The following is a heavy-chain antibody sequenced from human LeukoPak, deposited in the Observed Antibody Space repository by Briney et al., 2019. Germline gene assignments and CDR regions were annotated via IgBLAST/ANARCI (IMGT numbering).Heavy chain of an antibody. CDR3: AKEERGSSWPGWFDP. CDR2: ISASGGST. V-gene: IGHV3-23*01. CDR1: GFTFSSYG. J-gene: IGHJ5*02. Sequence: PGGSLRLSCAASGFTFSSYGMNWVRQAPGKGLERVSTISASGGSTYYADSVKGRFTISRDNSKNTLYLQMNSLRAEDTAVYYCAKEERGSSWPGWFDPWGQGTLVTVSS. D-gene: IGHD6-13*01.